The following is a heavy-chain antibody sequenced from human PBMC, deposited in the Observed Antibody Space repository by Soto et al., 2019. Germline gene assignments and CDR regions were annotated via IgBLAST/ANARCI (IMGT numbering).Heavy chain of an antibody. V-gene: IGHV4-4*07. CDR2: IYISGNT. CDR1: IGSIIGYY. Sequence: SETLSLTCNLSIGSIIGYYWSWIRQPAGKGLEWIGRIYISGNTKYNPSLQNRVSMSLDSSKKQFSLSLRSVTAADTAVYYCARHYGDPPFFENWGQGTLVTVSS. CDR3: ARHYGDPPFFEN. D-gene: IGHD4-17*01. J-gene: IGHJ4*02.